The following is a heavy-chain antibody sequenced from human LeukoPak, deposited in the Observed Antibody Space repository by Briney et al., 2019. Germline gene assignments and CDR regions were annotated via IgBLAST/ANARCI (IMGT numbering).Heavy chain of an antibody. V-gene: IGHV3-30*04. CDR3: ARGPYYYDSSGYL. CDR2: ISYDGSNK. J-gene: IGHJ3*01. Sequence: GESLRLSCAASGFTFSSYAMHWVRQAPGKGLEWVAVISYDGSNKYYADSVKGGFTSSRDHSKNTLYLKMNSLRAEDTAVYYCARGPYYYDSSGYLWGQGTMVTVSS. D-gene: IGHD3-22*01. CDR1: GFTFSSYA.